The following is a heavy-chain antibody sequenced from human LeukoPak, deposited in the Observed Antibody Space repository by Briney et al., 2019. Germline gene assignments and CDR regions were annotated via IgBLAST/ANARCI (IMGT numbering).Heavy chain of an antibody. D-gene: IGHD3-10*01. CDR2: IKSKTDGGTT. J-gene: IGHJ3*02. V-gene: IGHV3-15*01. Sequence: GGSLRLSCAASGFTFSNAWMSWVRQAPGKGLEWVGRIKSKTDGGTTDYAAPVKGRFTISRDDSKNTLYLQMNSLKTGDTAVYYCTTDYYGSGSYPDAFDIWGRGTMVTVSS. CDR1: GFTFSNAW. CDR3: TTDYYGSGSYPDAFDI.